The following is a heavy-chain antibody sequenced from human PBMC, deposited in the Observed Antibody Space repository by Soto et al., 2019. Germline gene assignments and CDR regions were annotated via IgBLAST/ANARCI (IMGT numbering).Heavy chain of an antibody. Sequence: RLEWMGWINAGNGNTKYSQKFQGRVTITRDTSASTAYMELSSLRSEDTAVYYCARVPGYSTGDLWGCGNLV. V-gene: IGHV1-3*01. CDR3: ARVPGYSTGDL. J-gene: IGHJ2*01. CDR2: INAGNGNT. D-gene: IGHD2-21*01.